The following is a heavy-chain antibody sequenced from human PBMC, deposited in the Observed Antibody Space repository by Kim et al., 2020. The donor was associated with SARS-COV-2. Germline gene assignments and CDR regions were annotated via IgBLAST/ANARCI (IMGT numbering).Heavy chain of an antibody. CDR3: ARELDY. J-gene: IGHJ4*02. Sequence: PNSGGTNYAQKFQGRVTMTRDTSISTAYMELSRLRSDDTAVYYCARELDYWGQGTLVTVSS. V-gene: IGHV1-2*02. CDR2: PNSGGT.